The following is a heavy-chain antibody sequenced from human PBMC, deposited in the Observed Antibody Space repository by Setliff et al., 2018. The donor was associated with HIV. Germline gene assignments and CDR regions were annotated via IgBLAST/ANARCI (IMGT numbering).Heavy chain of an antibody. Sequence: SETLSLTCTVSGGSISSESYYWNWIRQPAGKGLEHIGHIYTGGSTNYNPSLTSRVIISGDTSKNQFSLKMTSLTAADPAVYFCARGYCSGESCYGFRRGAFYYYYYMDVWGKGTTVTVSS. CDR2: IYTGGST. J-gene: IGHJ6*03. CDR1: GGSISSESYY. V-gene: IGHV4-61*09. D-gene: IGHD2-15*01. CDR3: ARGYCSGESCYGFRRGAFYYYYYMDV.